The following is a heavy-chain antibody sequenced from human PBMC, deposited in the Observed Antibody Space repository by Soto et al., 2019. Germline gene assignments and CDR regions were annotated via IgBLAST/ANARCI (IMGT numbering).Heavy chain of an antibody. CDR2: LNPNSGNT. Sequence: QVQLVQSGAEVKKPGASVKVSCKASGYTFTNYDINWVRQATGQGLEWMGWLNPNSGNTGYAQKPQRRVTMTRNTSRSTASMEPSSLTADDTAVYYCARGPMSCTSSSGPYFFDYWAQGTLVTFSS. CDR3: ARGPMSCTSSSGPYFFDY. CDR1: GYTFTNYD. D-gene: IGHD2-2*01. J-gene: IGHJ4*02. V-gene: IGHV1-8*01.